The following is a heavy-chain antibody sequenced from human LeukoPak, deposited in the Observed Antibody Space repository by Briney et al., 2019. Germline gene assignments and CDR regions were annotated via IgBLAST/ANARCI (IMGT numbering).Heavy chain of an antibody. CDR2: ISYDGSNK. Sequence: QAGGSLRLSCAASGFTFSSYAMHWVRQAPGKGLEWVAVISYDGSNKYYADSVKGRFTISRDNSKNTLYLQMNSLRAEDTAVYYCARDVSSWYYYYYYGMDVWGQGTTVTVSS. D-gene: IGHD6-13*01. J-gene: IGHJ6*02. CDR1: GFTFSSYA. V-gene: IGHV3-30*04. CDR3: ARDVSSWYYYYYYGMDV.